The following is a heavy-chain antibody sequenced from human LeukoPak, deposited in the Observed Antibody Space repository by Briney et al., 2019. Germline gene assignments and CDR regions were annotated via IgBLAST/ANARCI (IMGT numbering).Heavy chain of an antibody. CDR1: GFTFSSYS. D-gene: IGHD6-13*01. J-gene: IGHJ4*02. CDR3: ARDWEMATIAAAALGY. Sequence: GGSLRLSCTVSGFTFSSYSMNWVRQAPGKGLEWVSYISCDSDRKNYAASVKGRFTISRDNAKNSLYLQMNSLRDDDTAVYYCARDWEMATIAAAALGYWGQGTRVTVSS. V-gene: IGHV3-48*02. CDR2: ISCDSDRK.